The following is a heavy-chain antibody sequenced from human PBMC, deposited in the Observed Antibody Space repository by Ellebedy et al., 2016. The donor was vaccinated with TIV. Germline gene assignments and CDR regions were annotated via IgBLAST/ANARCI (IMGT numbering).Heavy chain of an antibody. J-gene: IGHJ4*02. CDR1: GGSITSYY. Sequence: MPSETLSLTCTVSGGSITSYYWSWIRQPPGKGPEYIGYIYSSGKTNYNPSFKSRVTISVDTSKNPFSLKLNSVTAADTAVYYCVRGPWGELGKADFGLWGQGTLVTVSS. V-gene: IGHV4-59*01. D-gene: IGHD3-16*01. CDR2: IYSSGKT. CDR3: VRGPWGELGKADFGL.